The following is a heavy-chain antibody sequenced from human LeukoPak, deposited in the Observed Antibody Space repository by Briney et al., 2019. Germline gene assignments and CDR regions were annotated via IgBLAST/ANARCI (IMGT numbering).Heavy chain of an antibody. J-gene: IGHJ4*02. V-gene: IGHV3-7*03. D-gene: IGHD1/OR15-1a*01. CDR1: GFPFSSYW. Sequence: PGGSLSLSCAASGFPFSSYWMSWVRQAPGKGLEWVANIKQDGSEKYYVDSVKGRFTISRDNAKNSLYLQMNSLRAEDTAVYYCARDSSPREHDYWGQGTLVTVSS. CDR2: IKQDGSEK. CDR3: ARDSSPREHDY.